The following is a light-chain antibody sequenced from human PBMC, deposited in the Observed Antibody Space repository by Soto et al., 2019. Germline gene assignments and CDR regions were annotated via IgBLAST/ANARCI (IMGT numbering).Light chain of an antibody. Sequence: IVMTQSPATLSVSPGERATLSCRASQSVSSNLAWYQQKPGQAPRLLIYGASTRATGIPARFSGSGSGTEFTLTISSLQPEDFAVYFCHQDFNLPWTFGQGTKVDIK. J-gene: IGKJ1*01. V-gene: IGKV3-15*01. CDR1: QSVSSN. CDR3: HQDFNLPWT. CDR2: GAS.